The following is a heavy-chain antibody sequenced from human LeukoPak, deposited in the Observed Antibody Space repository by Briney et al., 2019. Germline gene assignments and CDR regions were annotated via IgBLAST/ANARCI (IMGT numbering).Heavy chain of an antibody. CDR1: GGSFSGYY. CDR3: ARALDILTGTFDY. Sequence: SETLSPTCAVYGGSFSGYYWSWIRQPPGKGLEWIGEINHSGSTSYSPSLKSRVTISVDTSKNQFSLKLSSVTAADTAVYYCARALDILTGTFDYWGQGTLVTVSS. J-gene: IGHJ4*02. CDR2: INHSGST. D-gene: IGHD3-9*01. V-gene: IGHV4-34*01.